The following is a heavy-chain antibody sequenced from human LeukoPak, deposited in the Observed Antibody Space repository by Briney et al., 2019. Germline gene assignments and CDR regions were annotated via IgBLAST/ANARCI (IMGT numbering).Heavy chain of an antibody. D-gene: IGHD6-19*01. CDR2: ISYDGSNK. CDR3: AKDLAVAAYY. J-gene: IGHJ4*02. V-gene: IGHV3-30*18. Sequence: GGSLRLSCAASGFTFSSYWMSWVRQAPGKGLEWVAVISYDGSNKYYADSVKGRFTISRDNSKNTLYLQMNSLRAEDTAVYYCAKDLAVAAYYWGQGTLVTVSS. CDR1: GFTFSSYW.